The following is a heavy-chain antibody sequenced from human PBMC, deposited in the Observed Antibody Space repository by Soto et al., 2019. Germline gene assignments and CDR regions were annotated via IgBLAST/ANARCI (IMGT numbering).Heavy chain of an antibody. CDR2: IIPIFGTA. J-gene: IGHJ6*02. Sequence: SVKVSCKASGGTFSSYAISWVRQAPGQGLEWMGGIIPIFGTANYAQKFQGRVTITADESTSTAYMELSSLRSEDTAVYYCARGKRVDTIKQSYYYYYGMDVWGQGTTVTVSS. CDR1: GGTFSSYA. V-gene: IGHV1-69*13. CDR3: ARGKRVDTIKQSYYYYYGMDV. D-gene: IGHD5-12*01.